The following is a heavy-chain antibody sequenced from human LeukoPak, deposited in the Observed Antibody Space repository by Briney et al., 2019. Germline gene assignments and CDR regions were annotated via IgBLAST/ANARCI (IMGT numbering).Heavy chain of an antibody. CDR1: GFTFSSYW. V-gene: IGHV3-7*03. CDR3: ATLMRGPTGYSGYGGEDY. J-gene: IGHJ4*02. D-gene: IGHD5-12*01. CDR2: IKQDGSEK. Sequence: PGGSLRLSCAASGFTFSSYWMSWVRQAPGKGLEWVANIKQDGSEKYYVDSVKGRFTISRDNSKNTLYLQMNSLRAEDTAVYYCATLMRGPTGYSGYGGEDYWGQGTLVTVSS.